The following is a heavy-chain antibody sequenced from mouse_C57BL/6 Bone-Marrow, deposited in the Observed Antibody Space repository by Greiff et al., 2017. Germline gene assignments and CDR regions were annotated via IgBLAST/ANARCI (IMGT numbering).Heavy chain of an antibody. D-gene: IGHD1-1*01. V-gene: IGHV5-4*03. CDR1: GFTFSSYA. CDR2: ISDGGSYT. J-gene: IGHJ1*03. CDR3: ARGAYGSGYGYFDV. Sequence: EVKLMDSGGGLVKPGGSLKLSCAASGFTFSSYAMSWVRQTTEKRLEWVATISDGGSYTYYPDNVKGRFTISRDNDKNNLYLQMSQLKSEDTAMYYGARGAYGSGYGYFDVGGTGTTVTVSS.